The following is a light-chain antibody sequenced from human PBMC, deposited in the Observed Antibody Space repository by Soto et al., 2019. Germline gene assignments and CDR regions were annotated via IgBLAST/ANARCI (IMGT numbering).Light chain of an antibody. V-gene: IGLV7-46*01. CDR2: DTS. J-gene: IGLJ2*01. CDR3: LLSYSGADVV. Sequence: QTVVTQESSLTVSPGGTVTLTCGSSTGTVTSGLYPYWFQQKPGQAPRTLIYDTSNKHSWTPARFSGSLLGGKAALTLSGAQPEDEAEYYCLLSYSGADVVFGGGTKVTVL. CDR1: TGTVTSGLY.